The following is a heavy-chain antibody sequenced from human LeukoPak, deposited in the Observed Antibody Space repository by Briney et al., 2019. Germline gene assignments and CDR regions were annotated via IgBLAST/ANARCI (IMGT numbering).Heavy chain of an antibody. CDR2: IYSGGST. CDR1: GFTVSSNY. V-gene: IGHV3-53*04. D-gene: IGHD6-13*01. CDR3: ARVESSSWYYFDY. J-gene: IGHJ4*02. Sequence: GGPLRLSCAASGFTVSSNYMSWVRQAPGKGLEWVSVIYSGGSTYYADSVKGRFTISRHNSKNTLYLQMNSLRAEDTAVYYCARVESSSWYYFDYWGQGTLVTVSS.